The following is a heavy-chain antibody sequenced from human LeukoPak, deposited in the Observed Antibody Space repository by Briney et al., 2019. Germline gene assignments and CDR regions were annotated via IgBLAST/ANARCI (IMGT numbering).Heavy chain of an antibody. J-gene: IGHJ4*02. Sequence: ASVKVSCKASGYTXTSYYMHWVRQAPGQGLEWMGIINPSGGSTSYAQKFQGRVTMTRDTSTSTVYMELSSLRSEDTAVYYCARGLGSSGYYYYFDYWGQGTLVTVSS. V-gene: IGHV1-46*01. CDR1: GYTXTSYY. D-gene: IGHD3-22*01. CDR3: ARGLGSSGYYYYFDY. CDR2: INPSGGST.